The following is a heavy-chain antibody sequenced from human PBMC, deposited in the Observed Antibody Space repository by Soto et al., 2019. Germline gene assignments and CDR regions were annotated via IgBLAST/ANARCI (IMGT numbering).Heavy chain of an antibody. CDR2: INAGNGNT. CDR3: ARDMSRGYDFWSGSINWFDP. J-gene: IGHJ5*02. D-gene: IGHD3-3*01. CDR1: GYTFTSYA. V-gene: IGHV1-3*01. Sequence: ASVKVSCKASGYTFTSYAMHWVRQAPGQRLEWMGWINAGNGNTKYSQKFQGRVTITRDTSASTAYMELSSLRSEDTAVYYCARDMSRGYDFWSGSINWFDPWAREPWSPSPQ.